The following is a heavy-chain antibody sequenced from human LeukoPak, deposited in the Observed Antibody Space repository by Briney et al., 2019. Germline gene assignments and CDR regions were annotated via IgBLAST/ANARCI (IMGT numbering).Heavy chain of an antibody. J-gene: IGHJ5*02. Sequence: GSLRLSCAASEFSVGSNYMTWVRQAPGKGLEWIGYFYYSGSTYYNPSLRSRVTISVDTSKNQLSLKLSSVTAADTAVYYCARESNYHGSGTGWFDPWGQGTLVTVSS. V-gene: IGHV4-59*02. CDR1: EFSVGSNY. CDR2: FYYSGST. CDR3: ARESNYHGSGTGWFDP. D-gene: IGHD3-10*01.